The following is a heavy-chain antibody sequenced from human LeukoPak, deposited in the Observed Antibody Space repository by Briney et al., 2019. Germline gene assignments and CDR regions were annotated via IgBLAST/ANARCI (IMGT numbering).Heavy chain of an antibody. Sequence: SETLSLTCTVSGGSISSYYWSWIRQPPGKGLEWIGYIYYSGSTNYNPSLKSRVTISVDTSKNQFSPKLSSVTAADTAVYYCARVPRLGYCSGGSCYGLGRYYYYYYMDVWGKGTTVTVSS. V-gene: IGHV4-59*01. CDR2: IYYSGST. CDR1: GGSISSYY. D-gene: IGHD2-15*01. CDR3: ARVPRLGYCSGGSCYGLGRYYYYYYMDV. J-gene: IGHJ6*03.